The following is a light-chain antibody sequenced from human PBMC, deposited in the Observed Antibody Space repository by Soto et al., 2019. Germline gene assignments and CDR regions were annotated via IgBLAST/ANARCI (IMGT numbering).Light chain of an antibody. J-gene: IGKJ2*01. CDR3: QQYNNWPPLYT. CDR2: DAS. V-gene: IGKV1-5*01. CDR1: QSISSW. Sequence: DIQMTQSPSTLSASVGDRVTITCRARQSISSWLAWYQQKPGKAPNLLIYDASSLESGVPSRFSGSGSGTEFTLTISSLQPDDFATYYCQQYNNWPPLYTFGQGTKLEIK.